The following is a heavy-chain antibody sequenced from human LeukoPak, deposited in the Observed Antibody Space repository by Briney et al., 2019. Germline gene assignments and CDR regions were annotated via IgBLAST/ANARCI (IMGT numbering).Heavy chain of an antibody. CDR2: ISSTSTTK. J-gene: IGHJ4*02. D-gene: IGHD2-15*01. CDR3: AKARSVVVVAAVNDY. Sequence: GGSLRLSCTASGFTLSTYTMNWVRQAPGKGLEWVSYISSTSTTKYYADSVKGRFTISRDNSKNSLDLQMNSLRAEDTAVYYCAKARSVVVVAAVNDYWGQGTLVTVSS. V-gene: IGHV3-48*04. CDR1: GFTLSTYT.